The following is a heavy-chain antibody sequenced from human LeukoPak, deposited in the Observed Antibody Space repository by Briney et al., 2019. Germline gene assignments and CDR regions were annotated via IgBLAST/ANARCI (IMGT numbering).Heavy chain of an antibody. J-gene: IGHJ4*02. Sequence: SETLSLTCTVSGGSISSYYGSWIRQPPGKGLEWIGYIYYSGSTNYNPSLKSRVTTSVDTSKNQFSLKLSSVTAADTAVYYCARGDVRYYGSGSYGYWGQGTLVTVSS. CDR3: ARGDVRYYGSGSYGY. CDR1: GGSISSYY. D-gene: IGHD3-10*01. V-gene: IGHV4-59*01. CDR2: IYYSGST.